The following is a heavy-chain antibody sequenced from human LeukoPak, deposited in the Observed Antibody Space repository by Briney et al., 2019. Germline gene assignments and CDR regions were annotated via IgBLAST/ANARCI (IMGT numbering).Heavy chain of an antibody. V-gene: IGHV3-53*01. CDR1: GFTVSSSY. Sequence: AGGSLRLSCAASGFTVSSSYMSWVRQAPGKGLEWVSVIYSGGSTYYADSVKGRFTISRDNSKNTLYLQMNSLRAEDTAVYYCARSLDGDGFDYWGQGTLVTVSS. D-gene: IGHD2-21*02. CDR2: IYSGGST. J-gene: IGHJ4*02. CDR3: ARSLDGDGFDY.